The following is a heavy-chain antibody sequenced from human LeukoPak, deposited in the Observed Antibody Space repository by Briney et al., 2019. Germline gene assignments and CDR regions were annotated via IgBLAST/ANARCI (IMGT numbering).Heavy chain of an antibody. V-gene: IGHV4-39*07. J-gene: IGHJ4*02. CDR1: GGSISSSSYY. CDR2: IYYTGIT. Sequence: SETLSLTCPVSGGSISSSSYYWGWIRQPPGKGLEWIGYIYYTGITNYNPSLKSRVTISVDTSKNQFSLNLNSVTAADTAVYYCATSQCGSDCYLAGDYWGQGTLVTVSS. D-gene: IGHD2-21*02. CDR3: ATSQCGSDCYLAGDY.